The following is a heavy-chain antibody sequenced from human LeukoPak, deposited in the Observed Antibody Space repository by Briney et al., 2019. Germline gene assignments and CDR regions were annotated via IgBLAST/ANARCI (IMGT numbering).Heavy chain of an antibody. Sequence: PGGSLRPSCAGSGFIFSQFWMQWVRQVPGKGLVWVSRINGDGSSTNYADSVKGRFTISRDNAKNTLYLQMNSLRAEDTAVYYCARDGLPAARDIWGQGTMVTVSS. CDR2: INGDGSST. D-gene: IGHD6-6*01. CDR1: GFIFSQFW. CDR3: ARDGLPAARDI. J-gene: IGHJ3*02. V-gene: IGHV3-74*01.